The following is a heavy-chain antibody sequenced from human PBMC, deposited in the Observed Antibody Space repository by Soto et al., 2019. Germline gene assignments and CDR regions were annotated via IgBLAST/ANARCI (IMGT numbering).Heavy chain of an antibody. D-gene: IGHD3-22*01. J-gene: IGHJ4*02. CDR2: IYYSGST. CDR1: GGSVSSGSYY. V-gene: IGHV4-61*01. CDR3: ASTINYYDSSGYPLGSYYFDY. Sequence: SETLSLTCTVSGGSVSSGSYYWSWIRQPPGKGLEWIGYIYYSGSTNYNPSLKSRVTISVDTSKNQFSLKLSSVTAADTAVYYCASTINYYDSSGYPLGSYYFDYWGQGTLVTVSS.